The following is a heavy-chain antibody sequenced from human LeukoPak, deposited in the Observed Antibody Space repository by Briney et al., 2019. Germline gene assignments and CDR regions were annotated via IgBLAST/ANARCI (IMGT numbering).Heavy chain of an antibody. V-gene: IGHV3-33*01. J-gene: IGHJ6*04. D-gene: IGHD6-13*01. CDR3: ARSFGSGSWYNTPSGMDV. CDR1: GFTFRSYG. CDR2: IWYDGSNK. Sequence: PGGCLRLSCAASGFTFRSYGMHGVRQAPGTGLEWLAVIWYDGSNKYYADSVKGRFTISRDNSKNTLSLQMDTLSGEGTGVYYGARSFGSGSWYNTPSGMDVWGKGNTVTVSS.